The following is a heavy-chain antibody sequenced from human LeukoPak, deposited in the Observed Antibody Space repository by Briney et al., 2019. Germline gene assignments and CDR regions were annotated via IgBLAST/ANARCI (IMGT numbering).Heavy chain of an antibody. CDR2: IYPDDSDT. V-gene: IGHV5-51*01. CDR3: ARLVDTTMADY. J-gene: IGHJ4*02. Sequence: GESLKISCKASGYSFTSYWIGWVRQMPGKGLEWMGIIYPDDSDTRYSPSFQGQVPISADKSISTAYLLWSSLKASDTAMYYCARLVDTTMADYWGQGSLVTVSS. CDR1: GYSFTSYW. D-gene: IGHD5-18*01.